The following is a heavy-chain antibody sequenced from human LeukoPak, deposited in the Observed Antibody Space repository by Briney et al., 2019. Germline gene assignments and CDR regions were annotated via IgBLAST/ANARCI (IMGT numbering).Heavy chain of an antibody. V-gene: IGHV3-15*01. D-gene: IGHD1-26*01. CDR2: IKSKTDGGTT. CDR3: TTRGGSFSIFDY. Sequence: GGSLRLSCAASGFTFSDAWMSWVRQAPGKGLEWVGRIKSKTDGGTTDYAAPVKSRSTISGDDSKNTLYLQMNSLKTEDTAVYYCTTRGGSFSIFDYWGQGTLVTVSS. CDR1: GFTFSDAW. J-gene: IGHJ4*02.